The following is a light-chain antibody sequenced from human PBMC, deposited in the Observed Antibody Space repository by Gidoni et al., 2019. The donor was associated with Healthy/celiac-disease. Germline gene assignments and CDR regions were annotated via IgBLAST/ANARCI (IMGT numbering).Light chain of an antibody. CDR1: SSNIGAGYD. CDR3: QSYDSSLSAAEVV. Sequence: QSVLTQPPSLSGAPGQSVTISCTGSSSNIGAGYDVHWYQQLPGTAPKLLIYVSNRPSGVPDRFSGSKSGTSASLAITGLQAEDEADYYCQSYDSSLSAAEVVFGGGTKLTVL. CDR2: VS. J-gene: IGLJ2*01. V-gene: IGLV1-40*01.